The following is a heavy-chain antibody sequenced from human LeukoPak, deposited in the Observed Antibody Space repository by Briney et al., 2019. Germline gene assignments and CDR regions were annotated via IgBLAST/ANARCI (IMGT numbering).Heavy chain of an antibody. CDR2: ISAYNGNT. V-gene: IGHV1-18*01. J-gene: IGHJ4*02. CDR3: ARDPVARYCSSTSCPAAADGIDY. Sequence: ASVKVSCKASGGTFTSYGISWVRQAPGQGLEWMGWISAYNGNTNYAQKLQGRVAMTTDTSTSTAYMELRSLRSDDTAVYYCARDPVARYCSSTSCPAAADGIDYWGQGTLVTVSS. D-gene: IGHD2-2*01. CDR1: GGTFTSYG.